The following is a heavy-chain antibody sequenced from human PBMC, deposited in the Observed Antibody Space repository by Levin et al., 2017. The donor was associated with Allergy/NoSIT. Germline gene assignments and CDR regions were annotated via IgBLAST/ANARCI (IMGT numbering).Heavy chain of an antibody. D-gene: IGHD4-17*01. J-gene: IGHJ2*01. V-gene: IGHV2-5*01. CDR3: AHIMGDYADWYFDL. CDR2: IYWNDDK. CDR1: GFSLSTSGVG. Sequence: SGPTLVKPTQTLTLTCTFSGFSLSTSGVGVGWIRQPPGKALEWLALIYWNDDKRYSPSLKSRLTITKDTSKNQVVLTMTNMDPVDTATYYCAHIMGDYADWYFDLWGRGTLVTVSS.